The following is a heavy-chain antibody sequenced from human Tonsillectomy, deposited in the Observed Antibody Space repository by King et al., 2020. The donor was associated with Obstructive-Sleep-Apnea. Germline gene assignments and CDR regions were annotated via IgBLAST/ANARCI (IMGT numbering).Heavy chain of an antibody. Sequence: QLVPSGAEVKKPGASVKVSCKASGYTFTSYAMHWVRQAPGQRLEWMGWINAGNGNTKYSQKFQGRVTITRDTSASTAYMELSSLRSEDTAVYYCARRYCSSTSCRYYYYGMDVWGQGTTVTVSS. CDR3: ARRYCSSTSCRYYYYGMDV. CDR2: INAGNGNT. CDR1: GYTFTSYA. V-gene: IGHV1-3*01. D-gene: IGHD2-2*01. J-gene: IGHJ6*02.